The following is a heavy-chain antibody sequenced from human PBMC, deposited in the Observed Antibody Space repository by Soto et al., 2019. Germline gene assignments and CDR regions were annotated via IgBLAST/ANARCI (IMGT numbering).Heavy chain of an antibody. CDR1: GLTSSSCA. D-gene: IGHD3-10*01. V-gene: IGHV3-33*03. J-gene: IGHJ3*01. Sequence: QLHLVESGGGVVQPGRSLRLSCAASGLTSSSCAMHWVRQAPGKGLEWVAMIWCDGSQEFYADSVRGRCTISRDRSKSTVYLQMTGLEAEDTALYYCANEIIGSDPVFDVWGQGTMVIVSS. CDR2: IWCDGSQE. CDR3: ANEIIGSDPVFDV.